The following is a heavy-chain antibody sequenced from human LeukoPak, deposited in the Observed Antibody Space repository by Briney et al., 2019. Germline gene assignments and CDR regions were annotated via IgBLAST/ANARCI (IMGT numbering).Heavy chain of an antibody. D-gene: IGHD6-19*01. Sequence: ASVKVSCKASGYTFTGYYMHWVRQAPGQGLEWMGWINPNSGGTNYAQKFQGRVTMTRDTSISTAYMELSRLRSDDTAVYYCARGRSGWHQNFDYWGQGTLVTVSS. V-gene: IGHV1-2*02. CDR3: ARGRSGWHQNFDY. J-gene: IGHJ4*02. CDR2: INPNSGGT. CDR1: GYTFTGYY.